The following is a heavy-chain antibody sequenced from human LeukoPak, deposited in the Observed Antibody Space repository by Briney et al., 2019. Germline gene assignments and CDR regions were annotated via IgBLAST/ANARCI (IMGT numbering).Heavy chain of an antibody. CDR1: GFTFSSYD. Sequence: GGSLRLSCAASGFTFSSYDMHWVRQATGKGLEWVSANGTAGDTYYPGSAKGRFTISRENAKNSLYLQMNSLRAGDTAVYYCARVEQDAFDIWGQGTMVTISS. CDR3: ARVEQDAFDI. J-gene: IGHJ3*02. CDR2: NGTAGDT. D-gene: IGHD1/OR15-1a*01. V-gene: IGHV3-13*01.